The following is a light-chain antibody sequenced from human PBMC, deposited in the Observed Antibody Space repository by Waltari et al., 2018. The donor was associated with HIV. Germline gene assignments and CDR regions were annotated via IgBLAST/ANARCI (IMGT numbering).Light chain of an antibody. CDR3: ATWDSSLRTVI. CDR2: ENE. J-gene: IGLJ2*01. V-gene: IGLV1-51*02. Sequence: QSVLTQSPSVSAAPGQKVTISCYGSSSDIGKNHVSWYQQFPGRAPKPLIYENEKRPSVIPGRFSGSNFGTSATLDITGLQTGDEALYFCATWDSSLRTVIYGGGTNLTVL. CDR1: SSDIGKNH.